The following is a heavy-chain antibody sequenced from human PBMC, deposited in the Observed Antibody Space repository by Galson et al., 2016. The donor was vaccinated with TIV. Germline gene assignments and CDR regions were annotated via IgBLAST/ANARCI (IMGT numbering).Heavy chain of an antibody. CDR2: ISRGGSNYI. V-gene: IGHV3-21*01. CDR3: TRDGPLFGVEIDY. J-gene: IGHJ4*02. CDR1: GFSFSSYS. D-gene: IGHD3-3*01. Sequence: SLRLSCAASGFSFSSYSMNWVRRAPGKGLEWVSSISRGGSNYIYYADSVKGRFIISRDSAKNSLYLQMNSLRAEDTAVYYCTRDGPLFGVEIDYWGQGTLVTVSS.